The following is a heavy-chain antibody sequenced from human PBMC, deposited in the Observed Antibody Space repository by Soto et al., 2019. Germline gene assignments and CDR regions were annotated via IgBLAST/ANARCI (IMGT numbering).Heavy chain of an antibody. V-gene: IGHV1-2*02. CDR2: INPNSGGT. CDR1: GYTFTGYY. CDR3: ARVSDYDSTGGMDV. Sequence: ASVKVSCKASGYTFTGYYMHCVLQSPGQGLEWMGWINPNSGGTNYAQKFQGRVTMTRDTSISTAYMELSRLRSDDTAVYYCARVSDYDSTGGMDVWGQGTTVTVS. D-gene: IGHD3-3*01. J-gene: IGHJ6*02.